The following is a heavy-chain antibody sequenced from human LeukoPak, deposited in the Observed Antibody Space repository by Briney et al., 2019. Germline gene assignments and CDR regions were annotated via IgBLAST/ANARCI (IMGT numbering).Heavy chain of an antibody. J-gene: IGHJ3*02. CDR3: AKLAWRDSGDRHAGVADI. CDR1: GFAFSSYG. D-gene: IGHD4-17*01. CDR2: ISYDGSDK. Sequence: GGSLRLSCVASGFAFSSYGMHWVRQAPGKGLDWVGVISYDGSDKYSGDSVKGRFTISRDNSKNTLYLQINSLRVEDTALYYCAKLAWRDSGDRHAGVADIWGQGTMVTVSS. V-gene: IGHV3-30*18.